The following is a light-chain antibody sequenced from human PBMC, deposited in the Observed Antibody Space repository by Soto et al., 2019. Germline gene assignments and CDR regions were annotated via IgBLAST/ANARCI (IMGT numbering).Light chain of an antibody. V-gene: IGLV2-14*01. CDR3: SSYASSCLYV. CDR2: EVT. CDR1: SSDIGGHHF. J-gene: IGLJ1*01. Sequence: SVLNQPSSLSVSPGQSITISFPGTSSDIGGHHFVSWYQQQSGKAPKLVIYEVTDRPSGVSDRFSGSKSGNTASLTISGLQPEDEADYYCSSYASSCLYVFGTGAKVTVL.